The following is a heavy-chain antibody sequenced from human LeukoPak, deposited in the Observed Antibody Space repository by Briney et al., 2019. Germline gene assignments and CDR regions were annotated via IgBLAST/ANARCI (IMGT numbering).Heavy chain of an antibody. CDR2: IIPIFGTA. CDR1: GGTFSSYA. Sequence: GASVKVSCKASGGTFSSYAISWVRQAPGQGLEWMGGIIPIFGTANYAQKFQGRVTITADKSTSTAYMELSSLRSEDTAVYYCARGESSSSPRGYYYYYMDVWGKGTTVTVSS. CDR3: ARGESSSSPRGYYYYYMDV. D-gene: IGHD6-13*01. J-gene: IGHJ6*03. V-gene: IGHV1-69*06.